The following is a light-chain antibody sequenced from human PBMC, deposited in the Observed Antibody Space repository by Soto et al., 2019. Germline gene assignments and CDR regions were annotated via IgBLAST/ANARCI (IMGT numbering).Light chain of an antibody. CDR1: SSDVGGHNY. V-gene: IGLV2-14*01. CDR2: EVS. Sequence: QSALTQPASVSGSPGQSITISCTGSSSDVGGHNYVSWYQQHPGKAPKLIIYEVSDRPSGGSDRFSGSKSGNTASLTISGLQVEDEADYYCSSHTSHSPYVFGIGTKLTVL. J-gene: IGLJ1*01. CDR3: SSHTSHSPYV.